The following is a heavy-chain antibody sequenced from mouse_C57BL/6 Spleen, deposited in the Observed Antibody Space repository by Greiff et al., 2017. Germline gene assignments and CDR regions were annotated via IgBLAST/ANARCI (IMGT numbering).Heavy chain of an antibody. Sequence: VKLQQPGADLVRPGSSVKLSKASGYTFSSYWLDWVKRRPGQGLEWIGNIYPSDSETHYNQKFKDKATLTVDKSSSTAYMQLSSLKSEDSAVYYWARERVRCYFDYWGQGTTLTVSS. CDR3: ARERVRCYFDY. CDR2: IYPSDSET. V-gene: IGHV1-61*01. CDR1: GYTFSSYW. J-gene: IGHJ2*01.